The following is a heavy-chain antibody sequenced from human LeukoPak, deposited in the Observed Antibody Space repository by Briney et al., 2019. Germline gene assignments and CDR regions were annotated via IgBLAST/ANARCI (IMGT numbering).Heavy chain of an antibody. J-gene: IGHJ4*02. V-gene: IGHV3-11*01. Sequence: GGSLRLSCAASGFTFSGFYMSWIRQAPGKGLEWVSYISSSGRTMYYADSVKGRFTISRDNAKNSLYLQMDSLRVEDTAVYYCAKGKRYPDYWGQGTLVTVSS. CDR3: AKGKRYPDY. CDR2: ISSSGRTM. CDR1: GFTFSGFY. D-gene: IGHD1-1*01.